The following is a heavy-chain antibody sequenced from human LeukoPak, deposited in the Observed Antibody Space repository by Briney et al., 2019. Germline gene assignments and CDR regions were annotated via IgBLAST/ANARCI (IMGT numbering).Heavy chain of an antibody. D-gene: IGHD5-24*01. CDR3: AKSDHRGDGFNYDY. Sequence: PGGSLRLSCAASGFTFDDHTMHWVRQAPGKGLEWVSLISWDGGVTKYVGSVKGRFTISRDNSKNSLYLQMNGLRTEDTALYYCAKSDHRGDGFNYDYWGQGTLVTVSS. CDR1: GFTFDDHT. CDR2: ISWDGGVT. J-gene: IGHJ4*02. V-gene: IGHV3-43*01.